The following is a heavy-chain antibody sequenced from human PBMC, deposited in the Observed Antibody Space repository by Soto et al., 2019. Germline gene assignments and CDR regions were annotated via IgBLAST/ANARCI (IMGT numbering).Heavy chain of an antibody. V-gene: IGHV1-69*15. J-gene: IGHJ4*02. CDR3: ARIPRYSFHNSDDLDS. D-gene: IGHD5-18*01. Sequence: QVQLVQSGAEVRKPGSSVQVSCKASGGTFYTYTFSWVRQAPGQGLEWMGSITPIYPTTNYAEKFQGRLTSTAEGSTNTAYMEMNRLISEDTAVYYCARIPRYSFHNSDDLDSWGQGALVTVSS. CDR2: ITPIYPTT. CDR1: GGTFYTYT.